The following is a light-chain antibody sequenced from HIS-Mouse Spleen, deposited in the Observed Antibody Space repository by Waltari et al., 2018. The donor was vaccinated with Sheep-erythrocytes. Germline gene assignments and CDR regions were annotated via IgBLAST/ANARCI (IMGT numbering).Light chain of an antibody. J-gene: IGLJ2*01. CDR2: QDS. V-gene: IGLV3-1*01. CDR1: KSGDKY. Sequence: SYELTQPPSVSVSPGQTASIPCSGAKSGDKYSCWYQQKPGHSPVLVIYQDSKRHSGIPERFSGSNSGNTATLTISGTQAMDEADYYCQAWDSSTVVFGGGTKLTVL. CDR3: QAWDSSTVV.